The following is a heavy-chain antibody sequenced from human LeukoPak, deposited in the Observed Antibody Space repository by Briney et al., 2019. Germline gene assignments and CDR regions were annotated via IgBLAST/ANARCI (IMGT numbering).Heavy chain of an antibody. V-gene: IGHV3-23*01. Sequence: GGSLRLSCVASGFTFNIYGMSWVRQAPGKGLEWVSSVGGGDDIHYADSVKGRFTGYRDDAKNTVYLQMDSLRTEDAAVYFCAREHSHSNWFFDLWGPGTPVTVSS. CDR2: VGGGDDI. D-gene: IGHD4-11*01. CDR3: AREHSHSNWFFDL. CDR1: GFTFNIYG. J-gene: IGHJ2*01.